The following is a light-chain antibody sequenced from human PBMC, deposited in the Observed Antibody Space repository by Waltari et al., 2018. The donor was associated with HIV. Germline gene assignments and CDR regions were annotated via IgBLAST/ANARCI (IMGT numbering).Light chain of an antibody. V-gene: IGLV2-23*02. J-gene: IGLJ1*01. CDR2: EVS. CDR3: CSYAGSSTYYV. CDR1: SSDVGRYNL. Sequence: QSALTQPASVSGSPGQSITISCTGTSSDVGRYNLVSWYQQHPGKAPKLMIYEVSKRPSGVSNRFSRSKSGNTASLTISGLQAEDEADYYCCSYAGSSTYYVFGTGTKVTVL.